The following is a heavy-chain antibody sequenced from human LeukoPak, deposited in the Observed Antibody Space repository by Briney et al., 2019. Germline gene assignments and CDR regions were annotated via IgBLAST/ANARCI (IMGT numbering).Heavy chain of an antibody. V-gene: IGHV3-66*02. CDR2: IYSGGNT. CDR3: ARGLTVGAVLPYGLDV. J-gene: IGHJ6*02. CDR1: AFTVSYNY. Sequence: GGSLRLSCAASAFTVSYNYMSWVRQAPGKGLEWVSVIYSGGNTYYADSVKGRFTISRDMSKNTLYLQMNSLRAEDTAVYYCARGLTVGAVLPYGLDVWGQRTTVTVSS. D-gene: IGHD5/OR15-5a*01.